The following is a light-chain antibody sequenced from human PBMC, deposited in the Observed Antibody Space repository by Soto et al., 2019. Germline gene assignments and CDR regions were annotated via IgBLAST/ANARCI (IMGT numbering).Light chain of an antibody. Sequence: DVQMTQSPSSLSAAVGDTVTITCRAGQTFKNYLNWYQHKPGKAPKLLIYAASSLQSGVPPRFSASASGTDFTLTITNLQPEDFATYYCQQSYLSPQSFGQGTKLQI. CDR3: QQSYLSPQS. J-gene: IGKJ2*03. CDR1: QTFKNY. V-gene: IGKV1-39*01. CDR2: AAS.